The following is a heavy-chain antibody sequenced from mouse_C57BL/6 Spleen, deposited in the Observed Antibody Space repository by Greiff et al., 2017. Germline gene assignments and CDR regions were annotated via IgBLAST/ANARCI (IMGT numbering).Heavy chain of an antibody. V-gene: IGHV1-42*01. D-gene: IGHD2-4*01. CDR1: GYSFTGYY. CDR3: ARWGYDYDVAAY. CDR2: INPSTGGT. Sequence: EVQGVESGPELVKPGASVKISCKASGYSFTGYYMNWVKQSPEKSLEWIGEINPSTGGTTYNQKFKAKATLTVDKSSSTAYMQLKSLTSEDTAVYYCARWGYDYDVAAYWGQGTTLTVSS. J-gene: IGHJ2*01.